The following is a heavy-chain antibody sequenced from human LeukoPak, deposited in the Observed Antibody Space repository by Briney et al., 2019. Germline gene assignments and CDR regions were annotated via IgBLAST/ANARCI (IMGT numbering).Heavy chain of an antibody. V-gene: IGHV1-69*05. CDR2: IIPIFGTA. CDR1: GGTFSSYA. CDR3: ARGDSSSWTTFDY. J-gene: IGHJ4*02. Sequence: GASVKVSCKASGGTFSSYAISWVRQAPGQGLEWMGGIIPIFGTANYAQKFQGRVTITTDESTSTAYMELSSLRSEDTAVYYWARGDSSSWTTFDYWGQGTLVTVSS. D-gene: IGHD6-13*01.